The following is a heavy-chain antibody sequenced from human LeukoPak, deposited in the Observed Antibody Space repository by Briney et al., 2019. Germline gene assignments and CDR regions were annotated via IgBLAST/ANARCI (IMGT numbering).Heavy chain of an antibody. CDR3: ARGLLGAPTSYFDF. CDR2: ITYDGSNK. J-gene: IGHJ4*02. CDR1: GFTFSSNA. Sequence: GSLRLSCAASGFTFSSNAMHWVRQAPGKGLEWVAVITYDGSNKYYADSVKGRFTISRDNSKNTLYLQMNSLRTEDTAVYYCARGLLGAPTSYFDFWGQGTLVTVSS. D-gene: IGHD1-26*01. V-gene: IGHV3-30-3*01.